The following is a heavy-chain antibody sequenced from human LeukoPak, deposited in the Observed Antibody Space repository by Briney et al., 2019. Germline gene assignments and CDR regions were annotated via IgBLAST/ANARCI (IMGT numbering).Heavy chain of an antibody. V-gene: IGHV3-15*01. CDR3: ATYTSSYSDY. Sequence: GGSLRLSCAASGFTFSNAWMSWVRPAPGKGLEWVGRIKSKSDGGTADFAAPLKGRFTMSRDDSKNALYLQMNSLKTEDTAVYYWATYTSSYSDYWGQGTLVTVSS. D-gene: IGHD3-22*01. CDR2: IKSKSDGGTA. CDR1: GFTFSNAW. J-gene: IGHJ4*02.